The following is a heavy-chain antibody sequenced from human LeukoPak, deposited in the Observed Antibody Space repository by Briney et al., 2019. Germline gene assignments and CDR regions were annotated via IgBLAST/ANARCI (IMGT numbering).Heavy chain of an antibody. Sequence: GGSLRLSCAASGFTFSSYEMNWVRRAPGKGLEWVSYISSSGSTIYYADSVKGRFTISRDNAENSLYLQMHSLRAEDTAVYYCARDRIVVDYWGQGTLVTVSS. CDR2: ISSSGSTI. CDR3: ARDRIVVDY. D-gene: IGHD2-21*01. V-gene: IGHV3-48*03. CDR1: GFTFSSYE. J-gene: IGHJ4*02.